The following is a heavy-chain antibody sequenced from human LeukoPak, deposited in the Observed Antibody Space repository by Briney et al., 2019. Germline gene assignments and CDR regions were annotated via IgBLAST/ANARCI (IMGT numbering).Heavy chain of an antibody. J-gene: IGHJ4*02. V-gene: IGHV4-59*01. CDR2: IYYSGST. D-gene: IGHD3-16*02. CDR3: ASSIVWGSYRYGFDY. Sequence: PSETLSLTCTVSGGSISSYYWSWIRQPPGKGLEWIGYIYYSGSTNYNPSLKSRVTISIDTSNNQFSLKLSSVTAADTAVYYCASSIVWGSYRYGFDYWGQGTLVTVSS. CDR1: GGSISSYY.